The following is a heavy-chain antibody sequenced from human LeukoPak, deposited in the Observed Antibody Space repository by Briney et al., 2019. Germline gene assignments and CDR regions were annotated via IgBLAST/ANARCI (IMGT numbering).Heavy chain of an antibody. V-gene: IGHV3-64*01. Sequence: GGSLRLSCAASGFTFSNYAFHWVRQAPGKGLEYVSAVTRDGSSTYYVNSVKGRFTISRDDSKNTLYLQMDSLRAEDMAVYYCARDGATSCLDYWGRGTLVTVSS. CDR3: ARDGATSCLDY. CDR1: GFTFSNYA. J-gene: IGHJ4*02. CDR2: VTRDGSST. D-gene: IGHD2-2*01.